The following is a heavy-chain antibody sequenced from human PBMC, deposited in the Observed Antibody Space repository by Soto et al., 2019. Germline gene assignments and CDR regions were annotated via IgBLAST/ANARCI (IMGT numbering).Heavy chain of an antibody. V-gene: IGHV5-10-1*01. Sequence: PGESLKISCKGSGYDFTNYYITWVRQLPGKGLEWMGRINPRDSHTSYSPSFQGHFSMSSDKSSGTAYVQWSSLEASDTAIYYCARNMDYDSGYLNTLDHWGQGSQVTVSS. CDR2: INPRDSHT. D-gene: IGHD3-22*01. CDR1: GYDFTNYY. CDR3: ARNMDYDSGYLNTLDH. J-gene: IGHJ4*02.